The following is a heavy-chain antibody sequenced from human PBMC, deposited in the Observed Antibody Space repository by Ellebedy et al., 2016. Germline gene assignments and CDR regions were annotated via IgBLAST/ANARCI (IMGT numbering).Heavy chain of an antibody. Sequence: ASVKVSCKASGYIFTNYAMNWVRQAPGQGLEWMGWINTDTGIPTYAQGFTGRFVFSLDTSVSTAYLQISSLKAEDAAVYYCARDHDWGYDYWGQGTLVTVSS. J-gene: IGHJ4*02. CDR1: GYIFTNYA. CDR2: INTDTGIP. V-gene: IGHV7-4-1*02. D-gene: IGHD7-27*01. CDR3: ARDHDWGYDY.